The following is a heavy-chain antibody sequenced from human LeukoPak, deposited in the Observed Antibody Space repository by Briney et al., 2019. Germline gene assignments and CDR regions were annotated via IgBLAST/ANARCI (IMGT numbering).Heavy chain of an antibody. J-gene: IGHJ4*02. CDR2: IIPIFGTA. CDR1: GGTFSSYA. V-gene: IGHV1-69*13. CDR3: ARGGGYSSSWYKGAFGY. D-gene: IGHD6-13*01. Sequence: GASVKVSCKASGGTFSSYAISWVRQAPGQGLEWMGGIIPIFGTANYAQKFQGRVTITADESTSTAYMELSSLRSEDTAVYYCARGGGYSSSWYKGAFGYWGQGTLVTVSS.